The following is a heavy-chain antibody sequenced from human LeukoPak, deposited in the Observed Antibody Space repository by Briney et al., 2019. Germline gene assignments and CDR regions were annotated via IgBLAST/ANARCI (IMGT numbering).Heavy chain of an antibody. Sequence: ASVKVSCKASGYTFTGYYMHWVRQAPGQGLEWMGWINPNSGGTNYAQKFQGRVTMTRDTSISTAYMELSRLRSDDTAVYYCARLPAIKYYDSSGYYYQGHVAFDIWGQGTMVTVSS. CDR2: INPNSGGT. J-gene: IGHJ3*02. CDR1: GYTFTGYY. V-gene: IGHV1-2*02. CDR3: ARLPAIKYYDSSGYYYQGHVAFDI. D-gene: IGHD3-22*01.